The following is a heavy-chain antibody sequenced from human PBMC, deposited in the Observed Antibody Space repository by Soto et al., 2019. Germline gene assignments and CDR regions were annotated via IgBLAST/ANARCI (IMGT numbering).Heavy chain of an antibody. CDR1: GFTFSSYS. Sequence: GGSLRLSCAASGFTFSSYSMNWVRQAPGKGLEWVSYISSSSSTIYYADSVKGRFTISRDNAKNSLYLQRNSLRDEDTAVYYCASGENYFDYWGQGTLVTVSS. V-gene: IGHV3-48*02. J-gene: IGHJ4*02. CDR3: ASGENYFDY. D-gene: IGHD7-27*01. CDR2: ISSSSSTI.